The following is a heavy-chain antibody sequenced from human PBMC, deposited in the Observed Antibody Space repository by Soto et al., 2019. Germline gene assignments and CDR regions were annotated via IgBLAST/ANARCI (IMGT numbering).Heavy chain of an antibody. CDR3: ARDLAWGSGRDVVSEDWLDP. J-gene: IGHJ5*02. V-gene: IGHV1-18*01. Sequence: QVHLVQSGAEVKKPGAAAKVSCKASGYTFNDYGITWVRQAPGQGLEWMGWINGHNGKTIYGQKLQGRVTMTTDTSTSTAYMEVRSLRSDDTAVYYCARDLAWGSGRDVVSEDWLDPWGQGTLVTVSS. CDR2: INGHNGKT. D-gene: IGHD3-10*01. CDR1: GYTFNDYG.